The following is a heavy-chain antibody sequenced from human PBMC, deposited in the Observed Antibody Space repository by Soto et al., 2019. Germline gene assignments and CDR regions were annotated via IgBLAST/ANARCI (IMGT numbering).Heavy chain of an antibody. CDR3: AKDRAVAGTGLTHDAFDI. J-gene: IGHJ3*02. CDR2: ISGSGGST. CDR1: GFTFSSYA. Sequence: GGSLRLSCAASGFTFSSYAMSWVRQAPGKGLEWVSAISGSGGSTYYADSVKGRFTISRDNSKNTLYLQMNSLRAEDTAVYYCAKDRAVAGTGLTHDAFDIWGQGTMVTVSS. V-gene: IGHV3-23*01. D-gene: IGHD6-19*01.